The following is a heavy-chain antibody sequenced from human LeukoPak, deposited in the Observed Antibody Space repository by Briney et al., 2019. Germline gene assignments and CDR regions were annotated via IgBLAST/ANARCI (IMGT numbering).Heavy chain of an antibody. J-gene: IGHJ4*02. CDR1: GFTFSSYW. Sequence: GGSLRLSCAASGFTFSSYWMHWVRQAPGKGLEWVSAISGSGGNTYYADSVKGRFTISRDNSKNTLYLQMNSLRAEDTAVYYCAKVGDYEAFDYWGQGTLVTVSS. V-gene: IGHV3-23*01. CDR2: ISGSGGNT. CDR3: AKVGDYEAFDY. D-gene: IGHD4-17*01.